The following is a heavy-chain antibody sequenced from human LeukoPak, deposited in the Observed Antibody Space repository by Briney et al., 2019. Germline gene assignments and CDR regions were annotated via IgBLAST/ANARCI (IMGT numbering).Heavy chain of an antibody. CDR2: ISSSSSSI. Sequence: PGGSLRLSCAASGFTFNSYSMTWVRQAPGKGLDWVSSISSSSSSIYYADSVKGRLTISRDNAKNSLYLQMNSLRAEDTAVYCCARASGDIVETATMGSYWGQGTLVTVSS. CDR3: ARASGDIVETATMGSY. V-gene: IGHV3-21*01. CDR1: GFTFNSYS. J-gene: IGHJ4*02. D-gene: IGHD5-18*01.